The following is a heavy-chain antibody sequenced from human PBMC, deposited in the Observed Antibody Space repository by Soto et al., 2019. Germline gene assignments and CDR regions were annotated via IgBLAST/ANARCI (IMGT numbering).Heavy chain of an antibody. CDR2: IYYSGST. V-gene: IGHV4-61*08. CDR1: GGSISSGGYY. D-gene: IGHD3-16*01. Sequence: SETLSLTCTVSGGSISSGGYYWSWIRRHPGKGLEWIGYIYYSGSTNYNPSLKSRVTISVDTSKNQFSLKLSSVTAADTAVYYCARDRPFGVYYYGMDVWGQGTTVTVSS. J-gene: IGHJ6*02. CDR3: ARDRPFGVYYYGMDV.